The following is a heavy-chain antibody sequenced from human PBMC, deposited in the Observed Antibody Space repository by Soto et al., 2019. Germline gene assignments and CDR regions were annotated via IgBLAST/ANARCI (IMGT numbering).Heavy chain of an antibody. V-gene: IGHV3-48*02. Sequence: GGSLRLSCAASGFIFSDYSMNWVRQFPGRGLEWIAYIDGGSSAIHYTDSVKGRFTISRDNARNSLYLQMNSLRDEDTAVYYCTREGSWGRGTQVTVSS. CDR3: TREGS. CDR1: GFIFSDYS. CDR2: IDGGSSAI. J-gene: IGHJ4*02.